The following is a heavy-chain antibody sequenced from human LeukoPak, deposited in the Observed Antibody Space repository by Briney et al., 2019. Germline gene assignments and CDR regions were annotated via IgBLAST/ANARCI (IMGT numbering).Heavy chain of an antibody. CDR1: GYTFTSYW. J-gene: IGHJ6*02. CDR2: IYPSDSDT. Sequence: GESLKISCKGSGYTFTSYWIGWVRQMPGKGLEWMGIIYPSDSDTRYSPSFQGQVTISADKSISTAYLQWSSLKASGTAMYYCAKGVSGTNFGMDVWGQGTTVIVS. D-gene: IGHD3-10*01. V-gene: IGHV5-51*01. CDR3: AKGVSGTNFGMDV.